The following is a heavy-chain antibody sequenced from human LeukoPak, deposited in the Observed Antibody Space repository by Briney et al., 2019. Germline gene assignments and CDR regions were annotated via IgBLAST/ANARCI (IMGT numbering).Heavy chain of an antibody. Sequence: GGSLRLSCAASGFTVSSNYMSWVRQAPGKGLEWVSVIYSGGSTYYADSVKGRFTISRDNSKNTLYLQMNSLRAEDTAVYYCARGGPGSSYYYYGMDVWGQGTTVTVSS. CDR3: ARGGPGSSYYYYGMDV. V-gene: IGHV3-66*01. J-gene: IGHJ6*01. CDR2: IYSGGST. CDR1: GFTVSSNY. D-gene: IGHD1-1*01.